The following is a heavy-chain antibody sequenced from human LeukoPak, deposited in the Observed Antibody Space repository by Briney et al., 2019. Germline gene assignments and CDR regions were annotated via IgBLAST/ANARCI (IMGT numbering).Heavy chain of an antibody. CDR2: ISAYNGNT. V-gene: IGHV1-18*01. J-gene: IGHJ4*02. Sequence: GASVTVSCKASGYTFTSYGTSWVRQAPGQGLEWMGWISAYNGNTNYAQKLQGRVTMTTDTSTSTAYMELRSLRSDDTAVYYCARWSPKEYSSSFDYWGQGTLVTVSS. CDR1: GYTFTSYG. CDR3: ARWSPKEYSSSFDY. D-gene: IGHD6-6*01.